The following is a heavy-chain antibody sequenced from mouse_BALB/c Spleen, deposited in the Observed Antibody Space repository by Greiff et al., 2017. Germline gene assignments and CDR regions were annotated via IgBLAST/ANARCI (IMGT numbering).Heavy chain of an antibody. CDR2: ISYSGST. J-gene: IGHJ4*01. V-gene: IGHV3-2*02. CDR3: ASYGSSYDAMDD. D-gene: IGHD1-1*01. Sequence: EVKVEESGPGLVKPSQSLSLTCTVTGYSITSDYAWNWIRQFPGNKLEWMGYISYSGSTSYNPSLKSRISITRDTSKNQFFLQLNSVTTEDTATYYCASYGSSYDAMDDWGQGTSVTVSS. CDR1: GYSITSDYA.